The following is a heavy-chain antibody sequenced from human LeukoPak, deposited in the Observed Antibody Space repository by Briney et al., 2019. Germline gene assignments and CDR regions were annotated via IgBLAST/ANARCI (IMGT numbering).Heavy chain of an antibody. V-gene: IGHV1-8*03. CDR3: ARTITIFGVVTDAFDI. CDR1: GYTFTSYD. CDR2: MNPNSGNT. J-gene: IGHJ3*02. D-gene: IGHD3-3*01. Sequence: GASVKVSCKASGYTFTSYDINWVRQATGQGLEWMGWMNPNSGNTGYAQKFQGRVTITRNTSISTAYMELSSLRSEDTAVYYCARTITIFGVVTDAFDIWGQGTMVTVSS.